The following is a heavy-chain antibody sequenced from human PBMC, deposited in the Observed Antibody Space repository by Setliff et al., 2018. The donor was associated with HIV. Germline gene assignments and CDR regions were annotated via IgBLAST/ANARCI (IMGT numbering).Heavy chain of an antibody. D-gene: IGHD1-20*01. V-gene: IGHV3-7*03. Sequence: GGSLRLSCAASGFTLSPFWMSWVRQAPGKGLEWVANIKEDGSEKNYVDSVKGRFTISRDNAKNSLYLQMNSLRAEDTAVYYCARDPGRYNGMDVWGQGTTVTVSS. CDR2: IKEDGSEK. CDR3: ARDPGRYNGMDV. J-gene: IGHJ6*02. CDR1: GFTLSPFW.